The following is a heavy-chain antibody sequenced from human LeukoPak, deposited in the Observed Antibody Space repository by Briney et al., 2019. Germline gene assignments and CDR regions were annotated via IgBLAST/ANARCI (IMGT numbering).Heavy chain of an antibody. J-gene: IGHJ4*02. CDR1: GYTFTGYY. V-gene: IGHV1-2*02. CDR3: AKDPRGYSSSTPDY. D-gene: IGHD6-6*01. CDR2: INPNSGGT. Sequence: ASVKVSCKASGYTFTGYYMHWVRQAPGQGLEWMGWINPNSGGTNYAQKFQGRVTITRNTSISTAYMELSSLRSEDTAVYYCAKDPRGYSSSTPDYWGQGTLVTVSS.